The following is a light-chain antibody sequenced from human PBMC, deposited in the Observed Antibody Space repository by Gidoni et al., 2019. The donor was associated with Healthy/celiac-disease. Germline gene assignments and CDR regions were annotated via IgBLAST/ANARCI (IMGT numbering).Light chain of an antibody. J-gene: IGLJ3*02. CDR2: DNN. Sequence: QKVTISCSGSSSNIGNNYVSWYQQLPGTAPTLLIYDNNKRPSGMPDRFSGSKSGTSATLGITGLQTGDEADYYCGTWDSSLSAGQFGGGTKLTVL. V-gene: IGLV1-51*01. CDR1: SSNIGNNY. CDR3: GTWDSSLSAGQ.